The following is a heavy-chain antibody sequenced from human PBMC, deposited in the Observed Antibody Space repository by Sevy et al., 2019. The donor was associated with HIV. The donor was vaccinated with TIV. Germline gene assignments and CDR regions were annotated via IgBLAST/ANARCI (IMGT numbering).Heavy chain of an antibody. CDR3: TTMEYYHNIIGSSSGDY. J-gene: IGHJ4*02. D-gene: IGHD3-22*01. Sequence: ASVKVSCKASGYTFTNYHITWVRQAPGQGLEWMGRITPNNGDTNYVQRLQGRVTMTTDTSTSTVYMELRSLRSDDTAVYYCTTMEYYHNIIGSSSGDYWGQGTLVTVSS. V-gene: IGHV1-18*01. CDR1: GYTFTNYH. CDR2: ITPNNGDT.